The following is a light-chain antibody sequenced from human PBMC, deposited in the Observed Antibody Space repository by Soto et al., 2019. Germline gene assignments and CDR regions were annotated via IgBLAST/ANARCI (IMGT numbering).Light chain of an antibody. CDR1: SSNIGAGYD. CDR3: QSYDSGLGVV. J-gene: IGLJ2*01. CDR2: GNI. Sequence: QTVVTQPPSVSGAPGQRVTISCTGSSSNIGAGYDVHWYQQLPGTAPKLLIYGNINRPSGVPDRFSGSKSGTSASLAITGLQAEDEADYYCQSYDSGLGVVFGGGTKVTVL. V-gene: IGLV1-40*01.